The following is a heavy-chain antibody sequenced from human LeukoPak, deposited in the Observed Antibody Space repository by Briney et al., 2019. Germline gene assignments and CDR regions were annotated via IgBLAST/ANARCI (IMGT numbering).Heavy chain of an antibody. CDR3: KRDWVSYGSGSYILGGQPDY. CDR2: ISYDGSNK. Sequence: GGSLRLSCAASGFTFSSYAMHWVRQAPGKGLEWVAVISYDGSNKYYADSVKGRFTISRDNSKNTLYLQMNSLRAEDTAVYYCKRDWVSYGSGSYILGGQPDYWGQGTLVTVSS. J-gene: IGHJ4*02. V-gene: IGHV3-30*04. D-gene: IGHD3-10*01. CDR1: GFTFSSYA.